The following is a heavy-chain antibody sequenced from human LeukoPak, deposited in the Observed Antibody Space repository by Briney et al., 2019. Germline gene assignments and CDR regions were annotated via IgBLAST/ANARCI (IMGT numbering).Heavy chain of an antibody. V-gene: IGHV4-39*01. J-gene: IGHJ4*02. Sequence: PGGSLRLSCAASGFTFSSYAMSWVRQPPGKGLEWIGSIYYSGSTYYNPSLKSRVTISVDTSKNQFSLKLSSVTAADTAVYYCARHLEYGYDILTGPIDYWGQGTLVTVSS. D-gene: IGHD3-9*01. CDR1: GFTFSSYA. CDR2: IYYSGST. CDR3: ARHLEYGYDILTGPIDY.